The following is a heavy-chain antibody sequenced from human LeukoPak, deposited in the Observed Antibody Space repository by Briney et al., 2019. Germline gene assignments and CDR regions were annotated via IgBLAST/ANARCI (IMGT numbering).Heavy chain of an antibody. Sequence: GESLKISCRGSGYRFNSYWIGWVRQKPGKGLDWMGIIYPGDSDSRYGPSFQGQVTISVDNSVDTAYLQWSSLEASDSGTDYCARRGLAPEPAGVHGFRNDFDYWGQGTVVTVSS. CDR3: ARRGLAPEPAGVHGFRNDFDY. D-gene: IGHD1-14*01. V-gene: IGHV5-51*01. J-gene: IGHJ4*02. CDR1: GYRFNSYW. CDR2: IYPGDSDS.